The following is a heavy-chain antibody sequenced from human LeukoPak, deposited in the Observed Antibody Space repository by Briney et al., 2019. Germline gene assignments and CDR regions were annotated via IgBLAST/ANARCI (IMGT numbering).Heavy chain of an antibody. CDR3: ARDRVTAMVFDY. CDR1: GFTFSSYS. D-gene: IGHD5-18*01. CDR2: ISSSSSYI. Sequence: GGSLRLSCAASGFTFSSYSMNWVRQAPGKGLEWVSSISSSSSYIYCADSVKGRFTISRDNAKNSLYLQMNSLRAEDTAVYYCARDRVTAMVFDYWGQGTLVTVSS. V-gene: IGHV3-21*01. J-gene: IGHJ4*02.